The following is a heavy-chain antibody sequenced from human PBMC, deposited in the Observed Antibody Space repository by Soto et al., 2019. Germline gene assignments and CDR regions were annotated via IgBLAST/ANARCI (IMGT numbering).Heavy chain of an antibody. CDR2: IFHSGKT. J-gene: IGHJ5*02. CDR3: ARVPDR. D-gene: IGHD2-2*01. V-gene: IGHV4-4*02. Sequence: SETLSLTCAVSGGSIISSQWWSWVRQPPGKGLQWIGEIFHSGKTNYNPSLKSRVTISVDKSKNLFSLKLSSVTAADTAVYYCARVPDRWGQGTLVTVSS. CDR1: GGSIISSQW.